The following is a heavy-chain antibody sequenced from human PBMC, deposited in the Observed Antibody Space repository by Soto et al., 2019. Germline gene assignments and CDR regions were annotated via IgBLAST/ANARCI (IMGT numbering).Heavy chain of an antibody. D-gene: IGHD1-1*01. J-gene: IGHJ2*01. CDR2: ISTSSTYI. CDR3: ARENGGGFDL. Sequence: QVQLVESGGGLVKPGGSLGLSCGASGFTFSDYYMNWIRQAPGKGLEWVSYISTSSTYIKYGDSVEGRFTISRDNARNSLFLQINSLRAEDTAVYYCARENGGGFDLWGRGTLVTVSS. CDR1: GFTFSDYY. V-gene: IGHV3-11*06.